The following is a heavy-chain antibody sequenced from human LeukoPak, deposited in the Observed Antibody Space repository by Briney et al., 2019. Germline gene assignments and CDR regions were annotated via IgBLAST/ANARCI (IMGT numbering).Heavy chain of an antibody. CDR1: GGTFSSYA. Sequence: SVKVSCKASGGTFSSYAISWVRQTPGQGLEWIGGIIPIFGTANYAQKFQGRVTINADEYTSTAYMELSSLRSEDTAVYYCASRQAVTGAVPDAFDIWGQGTSVTVPS. CDR2: IIPIFGTA. D-gene: IGHD7-27*01. CDR3: ASRQAVTGAVPDAFDI. V-gene: IGHV1-69*13. J-gene: IGHJ3*02.